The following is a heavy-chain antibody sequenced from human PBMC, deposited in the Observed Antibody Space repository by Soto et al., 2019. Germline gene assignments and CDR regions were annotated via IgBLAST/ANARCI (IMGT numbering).Heavy chain of an antibody. CDR3: AGDPGWPLVVTAYHYYGMDV. J-gene: IGHJ6*02. CDR1: GYTFTSYG. Sequence: QVQLVQSGAEVKKPGASVKVSCKASGYTFTSYGISWVRQAPGQGLEWMGWISAYNGNTNYAQKLQGRVTMTTDTAXXTXYXXLRSLGSDDRAVYYCAGDPGWPLVVTAYHYYGMDVWGQGTTVTVSS. CDR2: ISAYNGNT. D-gene: IGHD2-21*02. V-gene: IGHV1-18*01.